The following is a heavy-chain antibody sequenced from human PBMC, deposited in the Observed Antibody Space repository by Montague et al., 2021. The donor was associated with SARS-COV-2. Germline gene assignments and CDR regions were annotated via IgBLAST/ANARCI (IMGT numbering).Heavy chain of an antibody. D-gene: IGHD4/OR15-4a*01. Sequence: SLRLSCAASGFIFSNYALHWVRQAPGKGLEWVSYITYNGSDKFYADSVKGRFTISRDNSKNTLYLQLNSLTPEDTAVYYCARDRFPRDYGDAMDLWGRGTSVTVSS. J-gene: IGHJ3*01. CDR3: ARDRFPRDYGDAMDL. CDR1: GFIFSNYA. V-gene: IGHV3-30*04. CDR2: ITYNGSDK.